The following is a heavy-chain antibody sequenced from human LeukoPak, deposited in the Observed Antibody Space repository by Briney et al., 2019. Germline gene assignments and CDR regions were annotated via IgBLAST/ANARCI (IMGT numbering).Heavy chain of an antibody. Sequence: SETLSLTCAVYGGSFSGYYWSWIRQPPGMGLEWIGEINHSGSTNYDPSLKSRVTISVDTSKNQFSLKLSSVTAADTAVYYCARTPPVDQPPPQQWLSFDYWGQGTLVTVSS. CDR1: GGSFSGYY. J-gene: IGHJ4*02. CDR3: ARTPPVDQPPPQQWLSFDY. CDR2: INHSGST. V-gene: IGHV4-34*01. D-gene: IGHD6-19*01.